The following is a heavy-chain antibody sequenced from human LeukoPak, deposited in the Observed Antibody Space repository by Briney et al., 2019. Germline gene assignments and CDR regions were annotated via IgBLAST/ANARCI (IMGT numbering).Heavy chain of an antibody. V-gene: IGHV1-69*02. D-gene: IGHD1-14*01. CDR3: ARGEPLTVQPDY. CDR2: IIPSLGIA. J-gene: IGHJ4*02. Sequence: ASVKVSCKASGGTFSSYTISWVRQAPGQGLEWMGRIIPSLGIANYAQKFQGRVTITADKSTSTAYMELSSLRSEDTAVYYCARGEPLTVQPDYWGQGTLVTVSS. CDR1: GGTFSSYT.